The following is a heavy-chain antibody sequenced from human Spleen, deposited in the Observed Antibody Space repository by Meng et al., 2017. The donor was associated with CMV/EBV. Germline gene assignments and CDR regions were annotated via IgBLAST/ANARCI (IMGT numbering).Heavy chain of an antibody. D-gene: IGHD2-2*01. CDR2: INWNGGST. J-gene: IGHJ5*01. CDR1: GFTFSSYW. Sequence: GGSLRLSCAASGFTFSSYWMHWVRQAPGKGLVWVSGINWNGGSTGYADSVKGRFAISRDNSKSTLYLQMNGLRAEDTAVYYCAKPTPYCSSTACWFDYWGQGTLVTVSS. CDR3: AKPTPYCSSTACWFDY. V-gene: IGHV3-74*01.